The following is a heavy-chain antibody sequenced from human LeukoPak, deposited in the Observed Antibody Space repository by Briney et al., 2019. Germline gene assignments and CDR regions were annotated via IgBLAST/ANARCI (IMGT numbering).Heavy chain of an antibody. Sequence: GGSLRLSCAASGFTFREYSMSWVRQAPGKGLEWVSNIRANDGDTYYTDSVKGRFTISRDNSKNTLYLEMNSLRAEDTAVYYCAKGGYTTSFDPWGQGTLVTVSS. CDR2: IRANDGDT. V-gene: IGHV3-23*01. J-gene: IGHJ5*02. D-gene: IGHD2-15*01. CDR1: GFTFREYS. CDR3: AKGGYTTSFDP.